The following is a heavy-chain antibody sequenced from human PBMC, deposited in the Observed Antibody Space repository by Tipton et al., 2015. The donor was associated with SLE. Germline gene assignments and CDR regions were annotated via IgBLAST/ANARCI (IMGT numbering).Heavy chain of an antibody. D-gene: IGHD6-6*01. Sequence: GLVKPSQTLSLTCAISGDSVSTNSVAWNWIRQSPSRGLEWLGRTYYRSKWYNDYAVSVKSRITINPDTSKNHFSLQLSSVTPEDTAVYFCAREGGYSSSSNRYWCDQWGQGTLVTVSS. CDR3: AREGGYSSSSNRYWCDQ. J-gene: IGHJ5*02. CDR2: TYYRSKWYN. V-gene: IGHV6-1*01. CDR1: GDSVSTNSVA.